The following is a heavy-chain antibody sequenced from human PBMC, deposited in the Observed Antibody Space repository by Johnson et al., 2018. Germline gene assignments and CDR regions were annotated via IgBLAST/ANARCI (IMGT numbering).Heavy chain of an antibody. CDR3: ARATYYYDTSGFGAFDV. CDR2: INWNSDRI. V-gene: IGHV3-9*01. CDR1: GFTFDDYA. Sequence: VQLVQSGGGLVQPGRSLRLSCSASGFTFDDYAMHWVRQVTGEGLEWVSGINWNSDRIAYADSVKGRFTISRDNAKNSLYLRMNSLRVEDTALYYCARATYYYDTSGFGAFDVWGQGTVVTVSS. D-gene: IGHD3-22*01. J-gene: IGHJ3*01.